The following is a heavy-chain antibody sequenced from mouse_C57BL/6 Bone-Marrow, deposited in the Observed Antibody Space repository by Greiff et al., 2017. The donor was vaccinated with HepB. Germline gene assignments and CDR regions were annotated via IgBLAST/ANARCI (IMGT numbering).Heavy chain of an antibody. CDR3: ARRHYYGSSSWFAY. V-gene: IGHV1-75*01. J-gene: IGHJ3*01. D-gene: IGHD1-1*01. Sequence: QVQLQQSGPELVKPGASVKISCKASGYTFTDYYINWVKQRPGQGLEWIGWIFPGSGSTYYNEKFKGKATLTVDKSSSTAYMLLSSLTSEDSAVYFCARRHYYGSSSWFAYWGQGTLVTVSA. CDR1: GYTFTDYY. CDR2: IFPGSGST.